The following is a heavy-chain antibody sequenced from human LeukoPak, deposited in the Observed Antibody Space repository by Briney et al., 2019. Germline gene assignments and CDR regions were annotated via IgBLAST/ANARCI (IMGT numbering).Heavy chain of an antibody. Sequence: RTGGSLRLSCAASGFTFYDYGMSWVRQAPGKGLELVSGINWNGGSTGYADSVKGRLTSSRDKAKNSLYLQMNSLRAEDTALYYCARGVWQWLGHFDYWGQGTLVTVSS. D-gene: IGHD6-19*01. CDR3: ARGVWQWLGHFDY. J-gene: IGHJ4*02. V-gene: IGHV3-20*04. CDR2: INWNGGST. CDR1: GFTFYDYG.